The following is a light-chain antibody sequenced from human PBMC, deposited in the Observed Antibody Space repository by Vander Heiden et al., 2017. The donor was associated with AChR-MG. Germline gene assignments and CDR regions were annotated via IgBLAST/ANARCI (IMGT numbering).Light chain of an antibody. CDR3: GTWDSSLSAVV. CDR1: TSNIANNY. Sequence: QSVLTQPPSVSAAPGQRVAISCSGSTSNIANNYVSWYQHLPGAAPRLVIYDDSRRPAETPDRFYGSKSGTTATLGITGLQTGDEADYYCGTWDSSLSAVVFGGGTTLTVL. J-gene: IGLJ2*01. V-gene: IGLV1-51*01. CDR2: DDS.